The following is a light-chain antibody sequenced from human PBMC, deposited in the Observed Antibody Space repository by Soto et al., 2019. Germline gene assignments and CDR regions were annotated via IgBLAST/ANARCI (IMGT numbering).Light chain of an antibody. J-gene: IGLJ3*02. CDR2: EGI. CDR1: NSDVGSYNL. V-gene: IGLV2-23*01. Sequence: QSVLTQPASVSGSPGQSITVSCTGTNSDVGSYNLVSWYQQHPGQAPKLMIYEGIKRPSGVSGRFSGSKSGNTASLKISGLQAEDEADYYCCSYVGNNDWVFGGGTKVTVL. CDR3: CSYVGNNDWV.